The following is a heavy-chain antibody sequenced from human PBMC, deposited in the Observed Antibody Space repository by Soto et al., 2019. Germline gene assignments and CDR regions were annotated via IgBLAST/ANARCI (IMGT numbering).Heavy chain of an antibody. CDR3: ANRVYHGDFDY. J-gene: IGHJ4*02. CDR2: ISNSGGGT. V-gene: IGHV3-23*01. D-gene: IGHD2-2*01. Sequence: EVQLLESGGGLVQPGGSLRLSCAASGFTFSSYAMSWVRQAPGKGLEWVSGISNSGGGTYYADSVKGRFTLSRDNSKNTLYLQINSLRADDTAVYYCANRVYHGDFDYWGQGTLVTVSS. CDR1: GFTFSSYA.